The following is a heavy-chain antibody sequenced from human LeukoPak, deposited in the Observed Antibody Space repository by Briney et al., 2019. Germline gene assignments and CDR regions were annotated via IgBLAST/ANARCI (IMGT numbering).Heavy chain of an antibody. V-gene: IGHV4-59*01. CDR2: IYYSGST. Sequence: SETLSLTCTVSGGSISSYYWSWIRQPPGKGLEWIGYIYYSGSTNYNPSLKSRVTISVDTSKNQFSLKLSSVTAADTAVYYCARGLRIAAAGIKGSYYGMDVWGQGTTVTVSS. J-gene: IGHJ6*02. CDR1: GGSISSYY. D-gene: IGHD6-13*01. CDR3: ARGLRIAAAGIKGSYYGMDV.